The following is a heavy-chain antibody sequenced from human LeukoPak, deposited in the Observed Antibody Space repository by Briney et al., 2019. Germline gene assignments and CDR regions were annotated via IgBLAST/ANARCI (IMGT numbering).Heavy chain of an antibody. CDR3: ARGYDY. CDR1: GGSISNRLYH. J-gene: IGHJ4*02. CDR2: VYYTGNT. Sequence: PSESLSLTCPVSGGSISNRLYHWGWVRQPPGEGLEWIGSVYYTGNTYYNPSRKGRVTISVDTSNNQFSLNLNSVTAEETAVYYCARGYDYWGQGTLVTVSS. V-gene: IGHV4-39*01. D-gene: IGHD3-22*01.